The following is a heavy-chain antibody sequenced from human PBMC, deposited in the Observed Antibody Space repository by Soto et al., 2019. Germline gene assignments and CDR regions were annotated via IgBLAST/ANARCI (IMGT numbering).Heavy chain of an antibody. CDR3: AKDYNWNYYVLTSCFDY. V-gene: IGHV3-23*01. D-gene: IGHD1-7*01. CDR2: ISGSGGST. J-gene: IGHJ4*02. Sequence: GESLKISCAASGFTFSSYAMSWVRQAPGKGLEWVSAISGSGGSTYYADSVKGRFTISRDNSKNTLYLQMNSLRAEDTAVYYCAKDYNWNYYVLTSCFDYWGQGTLVTVSS. CDR1: GFTFSSYA.